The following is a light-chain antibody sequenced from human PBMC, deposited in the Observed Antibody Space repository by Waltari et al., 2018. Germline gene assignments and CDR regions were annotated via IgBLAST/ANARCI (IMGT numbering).Light chain of an antibody. Sequence: AIQMTQSPSSLSASVGDSVTITCRASQGIRNDLGWYQQKPGDAPKLLIYTASTLQSGVPSRFSGSGSGTDFTLTITSLQPEDFATYFCLQDYSYPRTFGQGTKVEIK. V-gene: IGKV1-6*01. J-gene: IGKJ1*01. CDR1: QGIRND. CDR3: LQDYSYPRT. CDR2: TAS.